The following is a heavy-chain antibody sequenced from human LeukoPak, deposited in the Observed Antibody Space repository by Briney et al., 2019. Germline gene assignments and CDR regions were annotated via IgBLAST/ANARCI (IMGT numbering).Heavy chain of an antibody. Sequence: SETLSLTCTVSGGSISSYYWSWIRQPAGKGLEWIGRIYTSGSTNYNPSLKSRVTMSVDTSKNQFSLKLSSVTAADTAVYYCARELKPGMPAPYNWFDPWGQGTLVTVPS. CDR3: ARELKPGMPAPYNWFDP. V-gene: IGHV4-4*07. CDR1: GGSISSYY. D-gene: IGHD2-2*01. J-gene: IGHJ5*02. CDR2: IYTSGST.